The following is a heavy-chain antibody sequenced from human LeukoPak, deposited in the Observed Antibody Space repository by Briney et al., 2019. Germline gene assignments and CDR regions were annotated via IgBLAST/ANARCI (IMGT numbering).Heavy chain of an antibody. J-gene: IGHJ6*02. CDR2: INHSGST. CDR3: AREPIRHITMVRGVAHYYGMDV. D-gene: IGHD3-10*01. Sequence: PSETLSLTCAVYGGSFSGYYWSWIRQPPGKGLEWIGEINHSGSTNYNPSLKSRVTISVDTSKNQFSLKLSSVTAADTAVYYCAREPIRHITMVRGVAHYYGMDVWGQGTTVTVSS. CDR1: GGSFSGYY. V-gene: IGHV4-34*01.